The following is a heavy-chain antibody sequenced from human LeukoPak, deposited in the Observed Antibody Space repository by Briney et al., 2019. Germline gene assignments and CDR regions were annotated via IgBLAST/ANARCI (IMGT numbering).Heavy chain of an antibody. CDR3: ARGVAMSSSGWYDTFDY. V-gene: IGHV3-64*02. Sequence: GGSPRLSCAASGFTFSNSATYWVRQAPGKGLEFVSVISTNGDRTYYADSVKGRFTISRDNSKNTLYLQLGRLRADDMAVYYCARGVAMSSSGWYDTFDYWGQGALVTVSS. J-gene: IGHJ4*02. D-gene: IGHD6-19*01. CDR2: ISTNGDRT. CDR1: GFTFSNSA.